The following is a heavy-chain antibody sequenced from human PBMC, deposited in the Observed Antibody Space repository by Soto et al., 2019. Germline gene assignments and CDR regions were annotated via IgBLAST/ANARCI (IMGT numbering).Heavy chain of an antibody. D-gene: IGHD5-12*01. CDR2: ISYYGSNK. CDR3: HPNDGRDSGYDTVPLDYYYGMDV. CDR1: GFTFSSYG. V-gene: IGHV3-30*03. Sequence: PGGCMELSCAASGFTFSSYGMHWVRQAPGKGREWVAVISYYGSNKYYADSVKGRFTISRDNSKNTLYLQMNSLRAEDTAVYYCHPNDGRDSGYDTVPLDYYYGMDVWGQGATVTVSS. J-gene: IGHJ6*02.